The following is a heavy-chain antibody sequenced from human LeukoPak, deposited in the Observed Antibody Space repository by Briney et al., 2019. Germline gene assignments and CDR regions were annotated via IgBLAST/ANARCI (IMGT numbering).Heavy chain of an antibody. V-gene: IGHV1-24*01. J-gene: IGHJ4*02. CDR3: ASHKLDYYDSSGHNYYFDY. CDR1: GYTLPELS. CDR2: FDPEDGET. D-gene: IGHD3-22*01. Sequence: ASVKVSCKVSGYTLPELSMHWVRQAPGKGLEWMGGFDPEDGETIYAQKFQGRVTMTEDTSTDTAYMELSSLRSEDTAVYYCASHKLDYYDSSGHNYYFDYWGQGTLVTVSS.